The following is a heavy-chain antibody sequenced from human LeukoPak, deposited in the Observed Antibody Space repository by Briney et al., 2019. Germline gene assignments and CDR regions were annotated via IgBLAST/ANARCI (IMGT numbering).Heavy chain of an antibody. J-gene: IGHJ4*02. Sequence: GGSLRLSCAASGFTFSSYAMSWVRQAPGKGLEWVSAISGSGGSTYYADSVKGRFTISRDNSKNTQYLQMNSLRAEDTAVYYCAKDGIGYSSGWYTDYWGQGTLVTVSS. D-gene: IGHD6-19*01. CDR3: AKDGIGYSSGWYTDY. CDR1: GFTFSSYA. V-gene: IGHV3-23*01. CDR2: ISGSGGST.